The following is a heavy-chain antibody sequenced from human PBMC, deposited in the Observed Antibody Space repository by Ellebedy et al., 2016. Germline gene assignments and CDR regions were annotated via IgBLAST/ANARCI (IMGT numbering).Heavy chain of an antibody. V-gene: IGHV1-2*02. CDR1: GYKFTGYY. D-gene: IGHD1-1*01. CDR3: AAGTNGTTGWFGP. CDR2: VNPNSGDS. J-gene: IGHJ5*02. Sequence: ASVKVSXXASGYKFTGYYMHWLRQAPGQRPEWVGWVNPNSGDSKFALSFQGRVSMTRDTSITTVYMDLSDLRSDDTAVYYCAAGTNGTTGWFGPWGQGTLVSVSS.